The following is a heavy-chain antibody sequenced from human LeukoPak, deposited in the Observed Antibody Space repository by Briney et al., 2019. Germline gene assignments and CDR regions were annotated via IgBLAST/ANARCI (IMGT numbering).Heavy chain of an antibody. CDR3: VRDRGTYRPIDY. CDR1: GFTFSSYA. J-gene: IGHJ4*02. V-gene: IGHV3-23*01. D-gene: IGHD1-26*01. CDR2: ISGNGGST. Sequence: PGGSLRLSCAASGFTFSSYAMSWVRQAPGKGLEWVSGISGNGGSTYYADSVKGRFTMSRDNSKNTLYLQMDSLRAEDTAIYYCVRDRGTYRPIDYWGQGTLVTVSS.